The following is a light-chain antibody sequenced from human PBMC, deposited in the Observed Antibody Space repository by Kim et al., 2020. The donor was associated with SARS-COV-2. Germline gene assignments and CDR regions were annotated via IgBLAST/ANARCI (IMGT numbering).Light chain of an antibody. CDR1: SSHVGGYNY. CDR2: DVS. J-gene: IGLJ1*01. CDR3: SSYTSSSTYV. Sequence: PSITISCTGTSSHVGGYNYVSWFQQHPGKAPKLMIYDVSNRPSGVSNRFSGSKSGNTASLTIPGLQAEDEADYYCSSYTSSSTYVFGTGTKVTVL. V-gene: IGLV2-14*03.